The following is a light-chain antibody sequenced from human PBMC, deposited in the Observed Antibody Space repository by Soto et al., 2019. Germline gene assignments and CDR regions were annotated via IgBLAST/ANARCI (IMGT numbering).Light chain of an antibody. CDR2: GAS. CDR1: QSVSSNY. Sequence: EIVLTQSPGTLSLSPGETATLSCRASQSVSSNYLAWYQQKSGQAPRLLIYGASSRATGIPARFSGSGSGTDFTLTISRLEPEDFAVYYCQQYGGSSRTFGQGTKVEIK. CDR3: QQYGGSSRT. V-gene: IGKV3-20*01. J-gene: IGKJ1*01.